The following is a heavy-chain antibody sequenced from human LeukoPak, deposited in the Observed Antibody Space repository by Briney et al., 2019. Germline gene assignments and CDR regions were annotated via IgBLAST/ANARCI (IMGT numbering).Heavy chain of an antibody. J-gene: IGHJ4*02. CDR2: MYPGGSDI. D-gene: IGHD1-26*01. CDR3: ASRTGSYYPFDS. CDR1: GYSFSNYH. V-gene: IGHV5-51*01. Sequence: GQSLKISCKGSGYSFSNYHIDWVRQIPGKGLEWMGVMYPGGSDIRYSPSFQGQVTISADKSIDTAYLQWSSLKASDSAMYYCASRTGSYYPFDSWGQGTLVTVSS.